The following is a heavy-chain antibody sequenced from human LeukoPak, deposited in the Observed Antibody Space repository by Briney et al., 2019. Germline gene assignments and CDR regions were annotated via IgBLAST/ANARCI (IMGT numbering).Heavy chain of an antibody. CDR2: IYHTGST. CDR1: GGSIDSGRSS. V-gene: IGHV4-30-4*07. D-gene: IGHD3-22*01. Sequence: PSQTLSLTCAVSGGSIDSGRSSWGWIRQPPGEALQFIGYIYHTGSTYYNPSLQSRLTMSVDTSENKFSLNLSSVTAADTAMYFCARVQYYYDSSGYSSGAPTFDPWGQGTLVTVSS. CDR3: ARVQYYYDSSGYSSGAPTFDP. J-gene: IGHJ5*02.